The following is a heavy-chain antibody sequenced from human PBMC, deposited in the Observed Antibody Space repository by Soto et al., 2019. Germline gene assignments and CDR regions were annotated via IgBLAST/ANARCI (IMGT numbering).Heavy chain of an antibody. Sequence: SETLSLTCTVSGGSISSYYWSWIRQPPGKGLEWIGYIYYSGSTNYNPSLKSRVTISVDTSKNQFSLKLSSVTAADTAVYYCARAGGYCSGGSCYLGYYYYYYMDVWGKGTTVTVSS. CDR2: IYYSGST. D-gene: IGHD2-15*01. V-gene: IGHV4-59*01. CDR1: GGSISSYY. J-gene: IGHJ6*03. CDR3: ARAGGYCSGGSCYLGYYYYYYMDV.